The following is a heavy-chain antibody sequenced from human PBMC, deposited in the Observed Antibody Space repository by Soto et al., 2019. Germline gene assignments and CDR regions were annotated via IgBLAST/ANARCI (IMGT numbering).Heavy chain of an antibody. CDR2: ISTYSGDT. Sequence: QVHLVQSGVEVKTPGASVKVSCQASGYTFFTYDISWVRQAPGQGLEWMGWISTYSGDTKYAQKFQGLATMNTDTSTTTAYLELRSLRSDDTAVYYCARHHGPTTSENWFDPWGQGTLVTVSS. CDR1: GYTFFTYD. CDR3: ARHHGPTTSENWFDP. J-gene: IGHJ5*02. D-gene: IGHD5-12*01. V-gene: IGHV1-18*01.